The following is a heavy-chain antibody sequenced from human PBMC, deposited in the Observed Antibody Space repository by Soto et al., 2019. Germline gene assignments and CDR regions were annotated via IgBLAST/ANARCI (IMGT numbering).Heavy chain of an antibody. CDR2: ISSSSSYI. V-gene: IGHV3-21*01. CDR3: ARYCSSTSGYLSYLQAF. CDR1: GFTFSIYS. J-gene: IGHJ6*02. Sequence: PGGSVRLSCAASGFTFSIYSMNWVRQAPGKGQEWVSSISSSSSYIYYADSVKGRFTISRDNAKNSLYLQMNSLRAEDTAVYYCARYCSSTSGYLSYLQAFWGQRTTVTGSS. D-gene: IGHD2-2*01.